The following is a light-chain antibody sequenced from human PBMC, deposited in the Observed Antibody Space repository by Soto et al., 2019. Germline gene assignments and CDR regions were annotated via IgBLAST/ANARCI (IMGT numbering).Light chain of an antibody. CDR3: CSSAPSRTFV. CDR2: EGS. V-gene: IGLV2-23*01. J-gene: IGLJ1*01. Sequence: QSALTQPASVSGSPGQSITISCTGSSSAVGTFSLVSWYQHHPGKVPKLIIYEGSKRPSGVSNRFSGSEPDNTASLTISGLQAEDEADYYCCSSAPSRTFVFVTGTKLTVL. CDR1: SSAVGTFSL.